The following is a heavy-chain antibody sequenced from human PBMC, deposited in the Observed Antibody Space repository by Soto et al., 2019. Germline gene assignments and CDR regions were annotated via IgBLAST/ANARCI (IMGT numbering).Heavy chain of an antibody. CDR2: IYPDDSDT. V-gene: IGHV5-51*01. D-gene: IGHD2-8*02. CDR1: GYSFSNFW. CDR3: ASSVLVTSTMNYFDL. Sequence: PGESLKISCQASGYSFSNFWIAWVRQMPGEGLEWLGIIYPDDSDTRYSPSFLGQVTISADKSIKTTYLQWSGLKASDTAIYFCASSVLVTSTMNYFDLWGQGTLGTVSS. J-gene: IGHJ4*02.